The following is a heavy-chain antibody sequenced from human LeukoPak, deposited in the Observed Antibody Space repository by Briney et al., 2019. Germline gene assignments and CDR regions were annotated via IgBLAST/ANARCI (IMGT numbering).Heavy chain of an antibody. J-gene: IGHJ6*02. D-gene: IGHD1-1*01. CDR1: GGSISSYY. V-gene: IGHV4-59*01. CDR2: IYYSGST. CDR3: ARDLLVGTGTTYYYYGMDV. Sequence: SETLSLTCTDSGGSISSYYWSWIRQPPGKGLEWIGYIYYSGSTNYNPSLKSRVTISVDTSKNQFSLKLSSVTAADTAVYYCARDLLVGTGTTYYYYGMDVWGQGTTVTVSS.